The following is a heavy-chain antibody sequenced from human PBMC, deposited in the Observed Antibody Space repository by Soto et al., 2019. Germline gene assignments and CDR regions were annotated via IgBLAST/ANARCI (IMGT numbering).Heavy chain of an antibody. D-gene: IGHD3-16*02. Sequence: EVQLLQSGRGLVQPGGYLRLSCAGSGFTFRSHAMSWVRKAPGKGLESVSAISGSGGTTSYAVSVTGRFTISRDNSRNTLYLQMNTLAAEDTAVYYCAKEWMITFGGVTVGEFDYWGQGTLVTVSS. CDR2: ISGSGGTT. CDR1: GFTFRSHA. V-gene: IGHV3-23*01. J-gene: IGHJ4*02. CDR3: AKEWMITFGGVTVGEFDY.